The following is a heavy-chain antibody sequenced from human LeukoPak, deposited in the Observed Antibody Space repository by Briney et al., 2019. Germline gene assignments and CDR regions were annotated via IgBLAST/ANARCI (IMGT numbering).Heavy chain of an antibody. CDR2: ITPTSSYI. CDR1: GLTFSSYS. D-gene: IGHD3-22*01. J-gene: IGHJ4*02. V-gene: IGHV3-21*01. CDR3: ARLRRNNDNSGYYYYYDY. Sequence: GGSLRLSCAASGLTFSSYSFNWVRQAPGKGLEWVSSITPTSSYIYYADSVKGRFTISRDNAKNSLYLQMNSLRGEDTAVYYCARLRRNNDNSGYYYYYDYWGQGTLVTVSS.